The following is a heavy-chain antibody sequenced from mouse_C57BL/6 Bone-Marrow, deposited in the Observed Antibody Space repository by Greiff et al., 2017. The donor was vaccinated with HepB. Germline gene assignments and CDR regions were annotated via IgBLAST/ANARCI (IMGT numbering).Heavy chain of an antibody. Sequence: EVKLVDSGGGLVQSGRSLRLSCATSGFTFSDFYMEWVRQAPGKGLEWIAASRNKANDYTTEYSASVKGRFIVSRDTSQSILYLQMNALRAEDTAIYYCARDARPYYAMDYWGQGTSVTVSS. CDR1: GFTFSDFY. CDR3: ARDARPYYAMDY. V-gene: IGHV7-1*01. CDR2: SRNKANDYTT. J-gene: IGHJ4*01.